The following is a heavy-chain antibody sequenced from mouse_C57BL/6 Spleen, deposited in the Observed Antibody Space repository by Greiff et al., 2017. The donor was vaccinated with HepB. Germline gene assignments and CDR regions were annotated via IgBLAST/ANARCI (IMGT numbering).Heavy chain of an antibody. J-gene: IGHJ1*03. V-gene: IGHV5-6*01. CDR1: GFTFSSYG. CDR3: ASNYEGWYFDV. Sequence: EVQGVESGGDLVKPGGSLKLSCAASGFTFSSYGMSWVRQTPDKRLEWVATISSGGSYTYYPDSVKGRFTISRDNAKNTLYLQMSSLKSEDTAMYYCASNYEGWYFDVWGTGTTVTVSS. D-gene: IGHD2-4*01. CDR2: ISSGGSYT.